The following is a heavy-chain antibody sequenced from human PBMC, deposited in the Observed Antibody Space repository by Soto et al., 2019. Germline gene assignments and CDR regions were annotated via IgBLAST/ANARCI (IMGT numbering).Heavy chain of an antibody. CDR2: ISSSSSYT. CDR3: ARGLSGIAARNWFDP. Sequence: QVQLVESGGGLVKPGGSLRLSCAASGFTFSDYYMSWIRQAPGKGLEWVSYISSSSSYTNYADSVKGRFTISRDNAKNSLYLQMNSLRAEDTAVYYCARGLSGIAARNWFDPWGQGTLVTVSS. V-gene: IGHV3-11*05. D-gene: IGHD6-13*01. J-gene: IGHJ5*02. CDR1: GFTFSDYY.